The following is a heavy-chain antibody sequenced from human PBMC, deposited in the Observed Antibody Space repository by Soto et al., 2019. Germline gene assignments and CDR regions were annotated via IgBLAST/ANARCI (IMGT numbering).Heavy chain of an antibody. D-gene: IGHD6-19*01. Sequence: ASVKVSCKASGYTFTSYGISWVRQAPGQGLEWMGWISAYNGNTNYAQKLQGRVTMTTDTSTSTAYMELRSLRSDDTAVYYCARAKYSSGWDDAFDIWGQGTMVNRLL. CDR2: ISAYNGNT. CDR1: GYTFTSYG. J-gene: IGHJ3*02. V-gene: IGHV1-18*01. CDR3: ARAKYSSGWDDAFDI.